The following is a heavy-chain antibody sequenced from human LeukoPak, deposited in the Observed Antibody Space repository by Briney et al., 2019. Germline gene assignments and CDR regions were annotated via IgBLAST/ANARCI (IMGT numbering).Heavy chain of an antibody. V-gene: IGHV1-69*10. Sequence: SAKVSCKASRGTFSSYTISWVRQAPGQGLEWMGGIIPILGIANYAQKFQGRVTITADKSTSTAYMELSGLRSEDTAVYYCARDSPRHGDYWGQGTLVTVSS. J-gene: IGHJ4*02. CDR3: ARDSPRHGDY. CDR2: IIPILGIA. CDR1: RGTFSSYT.